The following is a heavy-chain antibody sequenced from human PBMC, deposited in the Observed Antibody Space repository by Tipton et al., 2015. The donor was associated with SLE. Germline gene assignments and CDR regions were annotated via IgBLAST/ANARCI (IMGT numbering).Heavy chain of an antibody. V-gene: IGHV5-10-1*01. J-gene: IGHJ4*02. CDR1: GYSFTNYW. Sequence: QLVQSGAEVKKPGESLRISCKGSGYSFTNYWISWVRQMPGKGLEWMGRIDPSDSYTNYSPSFQGHVTISADKSISTAYLQWNSLKASDTAMYYCARGFSPGYSSGWYMYYWGQGTLVTVSS. CDR3: ARGFSPGYSSGWYMYY. CDR2: IDPSDSYT. D-gene: IGHD6-19*01.